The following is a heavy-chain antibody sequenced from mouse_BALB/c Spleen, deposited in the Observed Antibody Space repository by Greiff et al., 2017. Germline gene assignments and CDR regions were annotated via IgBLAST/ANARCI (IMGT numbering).Heavy chain of an antibody. V-gene: IGHV1-20*02. CDR3: ASGGNAMDY. Sequence: EVKLQESGPELVKPGASVKISCKASGYSFTGYFMNWVMQSHGKSLEWIGRINPYNGDTFYNQKFKGKATLTVDKSSSTAHMELRSLASEDSAVYYCASGGNAMDYWGQGTSVTVSS. J-gene: IGHJ4*01. CDR1: GYSFTGYF. CDR2: INPYNGDT.